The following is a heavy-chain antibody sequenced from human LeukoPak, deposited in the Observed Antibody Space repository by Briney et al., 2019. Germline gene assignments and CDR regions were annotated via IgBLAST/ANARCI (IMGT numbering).Heavy chain of an antibody. CDR1: GGSISSSNW. V-gene: IGHV4-4*02. Sequence: SETLSLTCAVSGGSISSSNWWSWVRQPPGKGLEWIGEIYHSGTTNYNPSLKSRVTISVDKSNNTAYLQWGSLKASDTAMYYCARHGYGYYFNFWGQGTLVTVSS. CDR2: IYHSGTT. J-gene: IGHJ4*02. CDR3: ARHGYGYYFNF. D-gene: IGHD5-18*01.